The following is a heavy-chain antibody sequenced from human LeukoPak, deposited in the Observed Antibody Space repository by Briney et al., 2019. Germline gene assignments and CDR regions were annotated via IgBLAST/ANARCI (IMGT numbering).Heavy chain of an antibody. CDR3: ARVWFGYFFQ. CDR2: IHTGGTT. CDR1: GFDISYNY. D-gene: IGHD3-10*01. V-gene: IGHV3-53*01. J-gene: IGHJ4*02. Sequence: GGSLRLSCVASGFDISYNYVGWVRQAPGKGLEWVSVIHTGGTTHYADSVKGRFTISKDNSNNTVFLQMNSVRVEDTAVYYCARVWFGYFFQWGQGALVTVSS.